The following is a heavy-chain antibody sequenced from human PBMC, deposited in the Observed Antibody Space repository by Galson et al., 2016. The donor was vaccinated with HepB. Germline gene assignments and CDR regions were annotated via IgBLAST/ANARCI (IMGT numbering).Heavy chain of an antibody. CDR2: ISVYGKT. CDR3: AKDFRYGSA. V-gene: IGHV3-23*01. Sequence: SLRLSCAASGYSFRSFAMTWVRQAPGKGLEWVSGISVYGKTYYADSVQGRFTVSRDNSKNTLYLQMNSLRAEDTAIYYCAKDFRYGSAWGQGTLVTVSS. J-gene: IGHJ5*02. D-gene: IGHD6-19*01. CDR1: GYSFRSFA.